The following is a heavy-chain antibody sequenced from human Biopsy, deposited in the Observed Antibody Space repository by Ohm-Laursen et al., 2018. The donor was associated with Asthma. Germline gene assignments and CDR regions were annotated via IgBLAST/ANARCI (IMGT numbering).Heavy chain of an antibody. CDR1: GGTFNTYV. CDR2: INSVFGTT. Sequence: SVKVSCKSLGGTFNTYVIGWVRRAPGQGLEWMGGINSVFGTTTYPQKFQDRVTITADDSTSTVYMELSSLRSEDTAAYYCARKAGSCISRTCYSLDFWGQGTLVTVSS. V-gene: IGHV1-69*13. J-gene: IGHJ4*02. D-gene: IGHD2-2*01. CDR3: ARKAGSCISRTCYSLDF.